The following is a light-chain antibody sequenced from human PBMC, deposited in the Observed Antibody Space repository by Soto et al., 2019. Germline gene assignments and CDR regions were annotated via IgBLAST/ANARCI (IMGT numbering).Light chain of an antibody. CDR2: GAS. V-gene: IGKV1-5*03. Sequence: DIQMTQSPSTLSASVGDRVTVTCRASQSAKTWVAWYQVKPGKAPKLLIQGASILQSGVPSRFRGSGSGTEFTLPISSLQPDDFATYYCQQYESWLTFGGGTKVEMK. J-gene: IGKJ4*01. CDR3: QQYESWLT. CDR1: QSAKTW.